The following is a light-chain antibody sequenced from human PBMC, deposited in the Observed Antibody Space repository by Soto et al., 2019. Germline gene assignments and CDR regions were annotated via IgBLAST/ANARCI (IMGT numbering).Light chain of an antibody. CDR3: QQYRT. CDR2: GAS. J-gene: IGKJ1*01. V-gene: IGKV3-15*01. CDR1: QSVISN. Sequence: EIVLTQSPVTLSVSPGERATLSCRASQSVISNLAWYQQKPGQAPRLLIYGASTRANGVPARFSGGGSGTEFTLTITSLQAEDFALYSCQQYRTFGQGTKVEIK.